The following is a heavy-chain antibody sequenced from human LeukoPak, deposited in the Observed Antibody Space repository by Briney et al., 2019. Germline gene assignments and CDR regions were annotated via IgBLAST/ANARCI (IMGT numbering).Heavy chain of an antibody. V-gene: IGHV1-69*04. CDR2: IIPILGIA. CDR1: GGTFSSYA. CDR3: AISKRGYSYGYYDY. Sequence: GASVKVSCKASGGTFSSYAISWVRQAPGQGLEWMGRIIPILGIANYAQKFQGRVTITADKSTSTAYMELSSLRSEDTAVYYCAISKRGYSYGYYDYWGQGTLVTVSS. J-gene: IGHJ4*02. D-gene: IGHD5-18*01.